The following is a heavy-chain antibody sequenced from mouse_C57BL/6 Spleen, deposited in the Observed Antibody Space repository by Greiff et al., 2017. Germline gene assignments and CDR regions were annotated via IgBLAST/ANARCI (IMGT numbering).Heavy chain of an antibody. CDR3: TKGGFTTVVDWYFDV. D-gene: IGHD1-1*01. Sequence: QVQLQQSGAELVRPGASVTLSCKASGYTFTDYEMHWVKQTPVHGLEWIGAIDPETGGTAYNQKFKGKAILTADKSSSTAYMERRSLTSEDSAVYYCTKGGFTTVVDWYFDVWGTGTTVTVSS. J-gene: IGHJ1*03. V-gene: IGHV1-15*01. CDR2: IDPETGGT. CDR1: GYTFTDYE.